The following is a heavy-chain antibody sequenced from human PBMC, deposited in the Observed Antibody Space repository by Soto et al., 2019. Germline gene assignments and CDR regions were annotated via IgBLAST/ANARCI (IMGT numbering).Heavy chain of an antibody. V-gene: IGHV3-20*04. CDR2: INWNGGST. CDR1: GFTFDDYG. J-gene: IGHJ6*02. Sequence: GGSLRLSCAASGFTFDDYGMSWVRQAPGKGLEWVSGINWNGGSTGYADSVKGRFTISRDNAKNSLYLQMNSLRAEDTALYYCAKGRSYYYYYGVDVWGQGTTVTVSS. CDR3: AKGRSYYYYYGVDV.